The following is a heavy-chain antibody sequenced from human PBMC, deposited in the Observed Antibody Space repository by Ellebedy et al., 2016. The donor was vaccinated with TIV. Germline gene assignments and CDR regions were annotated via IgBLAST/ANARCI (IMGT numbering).Heavy chain of an antibody. Sequence: GESLKISXAASGFTFTNRWMHWVRQAPGKGLVWVSAINSDGSRTTYADPVKGRFTISRDNAKNTLYLQMNSLRAEDTAVYYCVSQIALGYWGQGTLVTVSS. CDR1: GFTFTNRW. V-gene: IGHV3-74*01. CDR2: INSDGSRT. D-gene: IGHD3-22*01. CDR3: VSQIALGY. J-gene: IGHJ4*02.